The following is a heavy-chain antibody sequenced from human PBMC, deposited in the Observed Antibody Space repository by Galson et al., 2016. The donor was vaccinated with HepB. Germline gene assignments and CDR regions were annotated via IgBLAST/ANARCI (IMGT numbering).Heavy chain of an antibody. CDR2: ISGSASRT. J-gene: IGHJ4*02. CDR1: GFTFSTFA. Sequence: SLRLSCAASGFTFSTFAMSWVRQAPGKGLEWVAAISGSASRTYSAGSVKGRFTISKDNAENSLYLQMNSLRPEDTAVYYCATAVRGSPFDYWGQGTLVTVSS. CDR3: ATAVRGSPFDY. V-gene: IGHV3-23*01. D-gene: IGHD3-10*01.